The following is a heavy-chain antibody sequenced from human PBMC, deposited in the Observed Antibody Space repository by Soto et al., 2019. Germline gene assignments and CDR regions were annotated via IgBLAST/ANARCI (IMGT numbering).Heavy chain of an antibody. CDR3: VPGSSGGVGEDC. Sequence: EVQLLESGGGLVQPGGSLRLSCAASGFTFSSYAMTWVRQAPGKGLEWVSAISGSGGSTYYADSVKGRFTISRDNSKNTLYMQMNSLRAEDTAVYYCVPGSSGGVGEDCWGQGALVTVSS. V-gene: IGHV3-23*01. CDR2: ISGSGGST. D-gene: IGHD1-26*01. CDR1: GFTFSSYA. J-gene: IGHJ4*02.